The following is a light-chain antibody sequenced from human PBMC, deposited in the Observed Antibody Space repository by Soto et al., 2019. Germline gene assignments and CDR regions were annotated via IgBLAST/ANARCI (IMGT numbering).Light chain of an antibody. CDR1: QSVSTNN. CDR3: QQYDNSVWT. V-gene: IGKV3-20*01. Sequence: EIVLTQCPGTLSSSPGERATLSCRASQSVSTNNLAWYQQRPGQAPRLLIYGASRRATGIPDRFSGSGSGTDFTLTISRLEPEDLAVYYCQQYDNSVWTFGQGTKV. CDR2: GAS. J-gene: IGKJ1*01.